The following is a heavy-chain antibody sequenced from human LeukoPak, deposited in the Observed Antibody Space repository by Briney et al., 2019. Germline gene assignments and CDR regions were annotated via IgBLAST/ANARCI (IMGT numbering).Heavy chain of an antibody. V-gene: IGHV3-23*01. CDR2: TSGSGGST. J-gene: IGHJ6*04. CDR1: GFTFCDYY. D-gene: IGHD3-10*02. Sequence: TGGSLRLSCAASGFTFCDYYMSWLGQAPGKGLEWVSATSGSGGSTYYADSVKGRFTISRDNSKNTLYLQMNSLRAEDTAVYYCAELGITMIGGVWGKGTTVTISS. CDR3: AELGITMIGGV.